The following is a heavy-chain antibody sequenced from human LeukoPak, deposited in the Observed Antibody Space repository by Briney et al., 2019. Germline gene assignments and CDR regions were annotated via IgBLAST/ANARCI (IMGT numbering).Heavy chain of an antibody. J-gene: IGHJ5*02. V-gene: IGHV3-23*01. CDR2: ISDTGGST. CDR3: ARDYADYGWFDP. CDR1: GFTFSSYG. D-gene: IGHD4-17*01. Sequence: GGTLRLSCAASGFTFSSYGMSWVRQAPGKGLEWVSAISDTGGSTYYADSVKGRFAISRDNPKNTLYLQMHSLRAEDTAVYYCARDYADYGWFDPWGQGTLVTVSS.